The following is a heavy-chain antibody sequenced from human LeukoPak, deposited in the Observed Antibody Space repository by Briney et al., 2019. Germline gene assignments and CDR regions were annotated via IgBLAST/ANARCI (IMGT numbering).Heavy chain of an antibody. J-gene: IGHJ4*02. CDR2: ITSNGGGT. D-gene: IGHD3-22*01. Sequence: GGSLRLSCAASGFTFSNYAMHWVRQAPGKGLEYVSAITSNGGGTYYANSVKGRFSISRDNSKNTLYLQMGSLRADDMAVYYCATGRYDNGGYSGLDYWGQGTLVTVSS. V-gene: IGHV3-64*01. CDR1: GFTFSNYA. CDR3: ATGRYDNGGYSGLDY.